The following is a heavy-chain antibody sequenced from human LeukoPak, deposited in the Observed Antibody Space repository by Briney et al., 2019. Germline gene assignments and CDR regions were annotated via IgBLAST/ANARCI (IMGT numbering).Heavy chain of an antibody. J-gene: IGHJ6*02. Sequence: ASVKVSCKASGYTFTGYYMHWVRQAPGQGLEWMGRINPNSGGTNYAQKFQGRVTMTWDTSISTAYMELSRLRSDDTAVYYCARFGPKQDCSGGSCYYYGMDVWGQGTTVTVSS. CDR2: INPNSGGT. CDR3: ARFGPKQDCSGGSCYYYGMDV. D-gene: IGHD2-15*01. CDR1: GYTFTGYY. V-gene: IGHV1-2*06.